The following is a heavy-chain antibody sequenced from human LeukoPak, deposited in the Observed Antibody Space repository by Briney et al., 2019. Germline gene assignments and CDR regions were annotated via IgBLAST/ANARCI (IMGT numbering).Heavy chain of an antibody. CDR2: INHSGST. CDR3: ARVGPPLIAARRRGFDP. D-gene: IGHD6-6*01. J-gene: IGHJ5*02. V-gene: IGHV4-34*01. Sequence: SETLSLTCAVYGGSSSGYYWSWIRQPPGKGLEWIGEINHSGSTNYNPSLKSRVTISVDTSKNQFSLKLSSVTAADTAVYYCARVGPPLIAARRRGFDPWGQGTLVTVSS. CDR1: GGSSSGYY.